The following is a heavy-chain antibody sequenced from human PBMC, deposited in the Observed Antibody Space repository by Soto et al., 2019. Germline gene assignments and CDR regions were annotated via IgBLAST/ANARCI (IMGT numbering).Heavy chain of an antibody. CDR1: GFIFSNHY. CDR3: ARWEGGRCGD. V-gene: IGHV3-72*01. CDR2: TKNKANSYTT. D-gene: IGHD2-15*01. J-gene: IGHJ4*02. Sequence: EVQLVESGGGLVQPGGSLRLSCEASGFIFSNHYMDWVRQAPGKGLEWVGRTKNKANSYTTEYAASVKGRFSISRDASKNSLYLQMNSLKTEDTAVYYCARWEGGRCGDWGQGTLVTVSS.